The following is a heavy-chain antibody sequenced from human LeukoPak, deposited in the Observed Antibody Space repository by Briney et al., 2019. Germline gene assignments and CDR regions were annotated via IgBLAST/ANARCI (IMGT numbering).Heavy chain of an antibody. CDR2: IYYSGST. V-gene: IGHV4-59*01. CDR1: GVSISSDY. Sequence: AAETLSLTCAGSGVSISSDYWGWLRQPPGKGLEWIGYIYYSGSTNYNPSLKSRVTISVDTSKNQFSLKLSSVTAADTAVYYCARDDGPFDPWGQGTLVTVSS. J-gene: IGHJ5*02. CDR3: ARDDGPFDP.